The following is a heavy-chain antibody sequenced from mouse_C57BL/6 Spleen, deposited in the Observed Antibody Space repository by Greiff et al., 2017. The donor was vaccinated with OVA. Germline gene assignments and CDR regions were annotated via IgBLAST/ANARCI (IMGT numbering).Heavy chain of an antibody. J-gene: IGHJ2*01. CDR2: IDPNSGGT. CDR3: ARSSGNQYYFDY. CDR1: GYTFTSYW. D-gene: IGHD1-3*01. Sequence: QVHVKQPGAELVKPGASVKLSCKASGYTFTSYWMHWVKQRPGRGLEWIGRIDPNSGGTKYNEKFKSKATLTVDKPSSTAYMQRSSLTSEDSAVYYCARSSGNQYYFDYWGQGTTLTVSS. V-gene: IGHV1-72*01.